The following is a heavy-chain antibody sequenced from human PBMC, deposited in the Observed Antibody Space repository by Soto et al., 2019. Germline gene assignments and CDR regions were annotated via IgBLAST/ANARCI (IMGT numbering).Heavy chain of an antibody. V-gene: IGHV4-61*08. D-gene: IGHD5-12*01. Sequence: SETLSLTCTVSGGSINSGDYHWSWVRQSPGKGLEWIGYIYYSGSTNYNPSLKSRVTISVDTSKNQFSLKLSSVTAADTAVYYCARVYDSGYDSYYYYGMDVWGQGTTVTVSS. CDR1: GGSINSGDYH. CDR3: ARVYDSGYDSYYYYGMDV. CDR2: IYYSGST. J-gene: IGHJ6*02.